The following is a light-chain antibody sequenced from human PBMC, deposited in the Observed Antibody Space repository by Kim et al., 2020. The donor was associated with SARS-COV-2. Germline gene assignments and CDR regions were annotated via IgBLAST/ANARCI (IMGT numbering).Light chain of an antibody. V-gene: IGKV3-15*01. CDR3: QQYYNWPPWT. Sequence: VMTQFPVTLSVSPGETAVLSCRASQSVSTNLAWYQQMAGQAPRLLIKDASTRVNGVPERFSGSGYGTEFTLTISGLQSEDSAVYFCQQYYNWPPWTFGPGNKLEI. CDR1: QSVSTN. J-gene: IGKJ1*01. CDR2: DAS.